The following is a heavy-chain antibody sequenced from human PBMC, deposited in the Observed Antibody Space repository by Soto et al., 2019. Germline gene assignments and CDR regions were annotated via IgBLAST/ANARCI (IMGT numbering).Heavy chain of an antibody. V-gene: IGHV4-31*03. CDR1: GGSMSSGFY. D-gene: IGHD3-22*01. CDR3: ARATYYDSSGYVDY. Sequence: QVQLQESGPGLVKPSQTLSLTCTVSGGSMSSGFYWSWIRQHTGKGLEWIGYIYYSGNTYYNPSLKSRVIISVDTSKNQFSLNLSSVTAADTAVYYCARATYYDSSGYVDYWGQGTLVTVSS. CDR2: IYYSGNT. J-gene: IGHJ4*02.